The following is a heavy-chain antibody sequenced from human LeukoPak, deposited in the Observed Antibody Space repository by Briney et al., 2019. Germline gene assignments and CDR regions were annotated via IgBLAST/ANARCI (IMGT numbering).Heavy chain of an antibody. CDR3: ARDLGTSRAGTYYFDY. Sequence: VASVKVSCKSSGGTFSSYAISRVRHAPGQGLGWRGNIIPILGIANYAQKFQGRVTITADKSTSTAYMELSSLRSEDTAVYYCARDLGTSRAGTYYFDYWGQGTLVTVSS. J-gene: IGHJ4*02. D-gene: IGHD6-19*01. CDR2: IIPILGIA. V-gene: IGHV1-69*04. CDR1: GGTFSSYA.